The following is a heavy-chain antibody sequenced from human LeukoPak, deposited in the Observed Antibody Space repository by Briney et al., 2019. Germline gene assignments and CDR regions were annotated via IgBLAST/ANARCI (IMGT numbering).Heavy chain of an antibody. D-gene: IGHD4-17*01. Sequence: PGGSLRLSCAASGFTFDDYAMHWVRQAPGKGLERVSGISWNSGKIGYADSVKGRFTISRDNAKNSLYLQMNSLRAEDMALYYCAKAMTYGDYVSEGFDIWGQGTMVTVSS. CDR1: GFTFDDYA. CDR2: ISWNSGKI. CDR3: AKAMTYGDYVSEGFDI. V-gene: IGHV3-9*03. J-gene: IGHJ3*02.